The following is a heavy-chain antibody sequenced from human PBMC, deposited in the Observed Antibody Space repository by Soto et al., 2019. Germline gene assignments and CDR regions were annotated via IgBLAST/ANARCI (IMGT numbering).Heavy chain of an antibody. Sequence: SQTLSLTCAISGDSVSSTSAAWKWLRQCPSRGLEWLGRTYYRSKWYNDYVVSVKSRITINPDTSKNQFSLQLNSVTPEDTAVYYCARERGVLSEAFDIWGQGTVVTVSS. CDR2: TYYRSKWYN. J-gene: IGHJ3*02. V-gene: IGHV6-1*01. D-gene: IGHD3-10*01. CDR3: ARERGVLSEAFDI. CDR1: GDSVSSTSAA.